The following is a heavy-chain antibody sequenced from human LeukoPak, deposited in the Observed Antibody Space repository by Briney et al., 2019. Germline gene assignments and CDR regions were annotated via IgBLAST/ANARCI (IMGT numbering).Heavy chain of an antibody. D-gene: IGHD5-24*01. V-gene: IGHV3-74*01. CDR3: ARGDGYGMYN. CDR1: GFTFSTYW. CDR2: IKNDGSDT. J-gene: IGHJ4*01. Sequence: PGGSLSFTGAASGFTFSTYWMHWVGQAPGKGLVWVSGIKNDGSDTTYADSVKGRFTISRDNAKSTLYLQMNSLRAEDMAVFYCARGDGYGMYNWGHGDPFTVSS.